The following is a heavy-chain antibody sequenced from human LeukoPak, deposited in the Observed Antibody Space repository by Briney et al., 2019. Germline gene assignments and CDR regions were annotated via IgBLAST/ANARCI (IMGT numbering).Heavy chain of an antibody. CDR1: GYTFTGYY. CDR3: ARPVSAVAGTVMYFGY. Sequence: GASVTVSCKASGYTFTGYYMHWVRQAPGQGLEWMGWINPNSGGTNYAQKLQGRVTMTTDTSTSTAYMELRSLRSDDTAVYYCARPVSAVAGTVMYFGYWGQGTLVTVSS. CDR2: INPNSGGT. D-gene: IGHD6-19*01. J-gene: IGHJ4*02. V-gene: IGHV1-2*02.